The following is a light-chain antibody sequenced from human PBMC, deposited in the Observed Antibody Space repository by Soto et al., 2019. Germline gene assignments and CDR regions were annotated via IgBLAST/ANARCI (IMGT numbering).Light chain of an antibody. CDR3: CSFAGSYSYV. J-gene: IGLJ1*01. Sequence: ALTQPRSVSGSPGQSVTISCTGTSSDVGRYDYVSWYQQYPGEAPKLIIYDVTERPSGVPDRFSGSKSGNTASLTISGLRAEDEAAYSCCSFAGSYSYVFGSGTQLTVL. CDR2: DVT. CDR1: SSDVGRYDY. V-gene: IGLV2-11*01.